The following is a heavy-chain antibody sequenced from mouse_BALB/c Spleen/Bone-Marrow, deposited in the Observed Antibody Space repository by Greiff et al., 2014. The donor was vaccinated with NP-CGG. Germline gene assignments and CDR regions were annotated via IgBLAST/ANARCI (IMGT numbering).Heavy chain of an antibody. Sequence: LVESGAELVMPGASVKMSCKASGYTFTDYWIHWVEQRPGQGLEWIGAIDTSDDYTSYNQKFKGKATLTVDESSSTAYMQFSSLTSEDSAVYYCARSDYRYDPLAYWGQGTLVTVSA. CDR3: ARSDYRYDPLAY. D-gene: IGHD2-14*01. CDR1: GYTFTDYW. CDR2: IDTSDDYT. V-gene: IGHV1-69*01. J-gene: IGHJ3*01.